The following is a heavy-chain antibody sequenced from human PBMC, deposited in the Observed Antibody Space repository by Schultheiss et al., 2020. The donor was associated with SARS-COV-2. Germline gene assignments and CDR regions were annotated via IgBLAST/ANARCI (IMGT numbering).Heavy chain of an antibody. Sequence: GGSLRLSCTASGFTFGDYAMSWFRQAPGKGLEWVGFIRSKAYGGTTEYAASVKGRFTISRDDSKSIAYLQMNSLKTEDTAVYYCARDMPSYYYDSSGYMFYYYGMDVWGQGTTVTVSS. J-gene: IGHJ6*02. D-gene: IGHD3-22*01. V-gene: IGHV3-49*03. CDR3: ARDMPSYYYDSSGYMFYYYGMDV. CDR2: IRSKAYGGTT. CDR1: GFTFGDYA.